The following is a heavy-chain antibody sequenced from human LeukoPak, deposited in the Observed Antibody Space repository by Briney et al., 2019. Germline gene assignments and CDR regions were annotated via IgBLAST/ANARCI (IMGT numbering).Heavy chain of an antibody. CDR2: IYYSGST. CDR1: GGSISSYY. CDR3: ARAEAVIRGYSYGYGD. J-gene: IGHJ4*02. Sequence: SETLSLTCTVSGGSISSYYWSWIRQPPGKGLEWIGYIYYSGSTNYNPSLKSRVTISVDTSKNQFSLKLSSVTAADTAVYYCARAEAVIRGYSYGYGDWGQGTLVTVSS. D-gene: IGHD5-18*01. V-gene: IGHV4-59*12.